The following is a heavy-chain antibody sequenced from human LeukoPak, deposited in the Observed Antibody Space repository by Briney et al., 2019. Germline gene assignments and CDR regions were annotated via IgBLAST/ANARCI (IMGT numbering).Heavy chain of an antibody. Sequence: GGSLRLSCAASGFTFSSYSMNWVRQAPGKGLEWVSSISSSSSYRYYADSVKGRFTISRDNAKNSLYLQMNSLRVEDTAVYYCARALYYDSSGYTNWFDPWSQGTLVTVSS. V-gene: IGHV3-21*01. CDR1: GFTFSSYS. D-gene: IGHD3-22*01. J-gene: IGHJ5*02. CDR2: ISSSSSYR. CDR3: ARALYYDSSGYTNWFDP.